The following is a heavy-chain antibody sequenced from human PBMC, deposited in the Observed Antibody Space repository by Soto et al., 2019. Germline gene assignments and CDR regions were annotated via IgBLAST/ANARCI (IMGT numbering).Heavy chain of an antibody. CDR1: GYTFTSYG. V-gene: IGHV1-18*04. Sequence: QVQLVQSGAEVKKPGATVKVSCKASGYTFTSYGVSWVRQAPGQGLEWMGWISGYNGNTNYAQKLQGRVTMTTDTYTSTAYMELRSMRSGDTAVYYCARAGKYYYGSGSPYYYGMDVWGQGITVTVSS. J-gene: IGHJ6*02. CDR2: ISGYNGNT. D-gene: IGHD3-10*01. CDR3: ARAGKYYYGSGSPYYYGMDV.